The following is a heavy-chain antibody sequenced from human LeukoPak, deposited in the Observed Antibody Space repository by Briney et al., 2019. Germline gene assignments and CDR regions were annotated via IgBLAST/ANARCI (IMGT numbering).Heavy chain of an antibody. CDR2: MSPSGGRT. J-gene: IGHJ4*02. D-gene: IGHD3-10*01. CDR3: ARVFRHGLLWFGESNFDY. V-gene: IGHV1-46*01. Sequence: ASVSVSCTASGGTFTSYYMHWVRQAPGQGLEGRGVMSPSGGRTIYAKTFQGRVTITREKTTSTVYMDLRSLRSEDTAVYYCARVFRHGLLWFGESNFDYWGQGTLVTVSS. CDR1: GGTFTSYY.